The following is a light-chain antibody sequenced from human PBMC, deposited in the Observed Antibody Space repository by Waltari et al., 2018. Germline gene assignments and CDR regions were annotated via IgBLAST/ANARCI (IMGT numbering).Light chain of an antibody. V-gene: IGLV2-23*02. CDR1: SNNVGDYNL. CDR2: FVS. J-gene: IGLJ3*02. Sequence: QSALTQPVSVSGSPGQSVTISCTGTSNNVGDYNLVSCFPHPPDQAPILLIFFVSKRPSGVSNRFSASKSCNTASLPISGLQTEDEADYYCCSYSTGGSWMFGGGTKLTVL. CDR3: CSYSTGGSWM.